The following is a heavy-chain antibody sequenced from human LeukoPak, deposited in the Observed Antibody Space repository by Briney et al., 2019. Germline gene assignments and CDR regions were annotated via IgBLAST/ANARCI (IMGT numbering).Heavy chain of an antibody. Sequence: ASVKVSCKASGYTFTGYYMHWVRQAPGQGLEWMGWINPNSGGTNYAQKFQGWVTMARDTSISTAYMELSRLRSDDTAVYYCARGSDDYGDYGLLDYWGQGTLVTVSS. V-gene: IGHV1-2*04. CDR3: ARGSDDYGDYGLLDY. CDR1: GYTFTGYY. J-gene: IGHJ4*02. CDR2: INPNSGGT. D-gene: IGHD4-17*01.